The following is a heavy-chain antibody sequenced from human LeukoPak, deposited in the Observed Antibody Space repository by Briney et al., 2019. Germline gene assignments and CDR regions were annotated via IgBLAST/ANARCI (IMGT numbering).Heavy chain of an antibody. CDR1: GFTFSNYA. Sequence: GGSLRLSCAASGFTFSNYAMGWVRQAPGKGLEWVSALRGGGDGTYYADSVKGRFTISRDNSKNTLYLQMNSLRAEDTAVYYCAKIPDYYASGNFDYWGQGTLVTVSS. D-gene: IGHD3-10*01. CDR2: LRGGGDGT. CDR3: AKIPDYYASGNFDY. V-gene: IGHV3-23*01. J-gene: IGHJ4*02.